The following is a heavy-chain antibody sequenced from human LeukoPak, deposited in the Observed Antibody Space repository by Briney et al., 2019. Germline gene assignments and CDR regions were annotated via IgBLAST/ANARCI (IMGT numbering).Heavy chain of an antibody. CDR1: GYTFTGYY. CDR2: INPNSGGI. J-gene: IGHJ4*02. V-gene: IGHV1-2*02. CDR3: ARDLDTAMAN. Sequence: ASVKVSCKTSGYTFTGYYIHWVRQAPGQGLEWMGWINPNSGGINYAPKFQGRVTMTRDTSISIAYMELSRLRSDDTAVYYCARDLDTAMANWGQGTLVTVSS. D-gene: IGHD5-18*01.